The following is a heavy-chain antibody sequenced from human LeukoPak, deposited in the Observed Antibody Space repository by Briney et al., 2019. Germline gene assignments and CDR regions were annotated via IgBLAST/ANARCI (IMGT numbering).Heavy chain of an antibody. V-gene: IGHV4-39*01. CDR1: GGSISSSSYY. CDR2: IYYSGST. Sequence: SETLSLTCTVSGGSISSSSYYWGWIRQPPGKGLEWIGSIYYSGSTYYNPSLKGRVTISVDTSKNQFSLKLSSVTAADTAVYYCARIARLVTSGRTTATCFDPWGQGTLVTVSS. J-gene: IGHJ5*02. CDR3: ARIARLVTSGRTTATCFDP. D-gene: IGHD4-17*01.